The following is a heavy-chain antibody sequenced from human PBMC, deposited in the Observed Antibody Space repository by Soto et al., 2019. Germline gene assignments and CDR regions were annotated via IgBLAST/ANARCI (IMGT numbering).Heavy chain of an antibody. J-gene: IGHJ6*02. CDR1: GGSISSSSYY. V-gene: IGHV4-39*01. CDR3: AGLVLSAGYPYYCYGMDV. Sequence: QLQLQESGPGLVKPSETLSLTCTVSGGSISSSSYYWGWIRQPPGKGLEWIGSIYYSGSTYYNPSLKSRVTISVDSSKNQFSLKLSSVTAADTAVYYCAGLVLSAGYPYYCYGMDVWGQGTTVTVSS. CDR2: IYYSGST. D-gene: IGHD3-10*01.